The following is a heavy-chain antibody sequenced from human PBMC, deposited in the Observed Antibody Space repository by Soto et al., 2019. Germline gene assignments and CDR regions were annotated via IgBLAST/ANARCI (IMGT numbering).Heavy chain of an antibody. J-gene: IGHJ4*02. V-gene: IGHV4-30-4*01. D-gene: IGHD3-10*01. CDR1: GGSISSGDYY. CDR2: IYYSGST. Sequence: SETLSLTCTVSGGSISSGDYYWSWIRQPPGKGLEWIGYIYYSGSTYYNPSLKSRVTISVDTSKNQFSLKLSSVTAADTAVYYCARGTLYYYGSGSPDYWGQGTLVTVSS. CDR3: ARGTLYYYGSGSPDY.